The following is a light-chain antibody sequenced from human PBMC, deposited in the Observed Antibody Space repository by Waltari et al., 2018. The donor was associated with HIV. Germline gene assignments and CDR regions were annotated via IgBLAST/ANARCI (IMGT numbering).Light chain of an antibody. J-gene: IGLJ1*01. V-gene: IGLV6-57*01. CDR2: ANN. Sequence: NFILTQPHSVSESPGKTVTISCTRRSGNIASSSVWWYQQRPGSSPTTVIYANNQRPSEVHDRCSGSIDSSSNAASLTISGLRTEDEADYYCQSHDNKIFYVFGGGTYVTVL. CDR1: SGNIASSS. CDR3: QSHDNKIFYV.